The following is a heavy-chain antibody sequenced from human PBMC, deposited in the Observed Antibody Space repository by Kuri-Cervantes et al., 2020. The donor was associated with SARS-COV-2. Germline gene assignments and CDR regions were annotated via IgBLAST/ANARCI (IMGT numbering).Heavy chain of an antibody. CDR1: GFTFSSYW. V-gene: IGHV3-74*01. D-gene: IGHD6-13*01. CDR2: INSDGSST. CDR3: ARGMDGYSSSWYSDTQAFDI. Sequence: GESLKISCAASGFTFSSYWMHWVRQAPGKGLVWVSRINSDGSSTSYADSVKGRFTISRDNAKNTLYLQMNRLRAEDTAVYYFARGMDGYSSSWYSDTQAFDIWGQGTMVTVSS. J-gene: IGHJ3*02.